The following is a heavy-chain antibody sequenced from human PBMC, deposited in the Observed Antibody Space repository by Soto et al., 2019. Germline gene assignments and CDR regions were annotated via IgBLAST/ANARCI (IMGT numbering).Heavy chain of an antibody. V-gene: IGHV3-9*01. Sequence: GGSLRLSCAASGFRFDEHAMHWVRQAPGKGLEWVSGITRDSGNKGYADSAKGRFIVSRDNAKNSLYLQMNSLRPDDTALYYCAKDKVGGTYFSGLDYWGQGALGSVSS. CDR2: ITRDSGNK. D-gene: IGHD1-26*01. J-gene: IGHJ4*02. CDR1: GFRFDEHA. CDR3: AKDKVGGTYFSGLDY.